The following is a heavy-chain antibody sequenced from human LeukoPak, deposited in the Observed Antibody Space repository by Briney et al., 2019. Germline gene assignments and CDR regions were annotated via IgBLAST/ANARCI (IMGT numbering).Heavy chain of an antibody. V-gene: IGHV3-9*01. CDR1: GFTFDDYA. J-gene: IGHJ4*02. CDR3: AKDYYYDSSGFLRD. Sequence: GGSLRLSCAASGFTFDDYAMHWVRQAPGKGLEWVSGISWNSGSIGYADSVKGRFTISRDKAKNSLYLQMNSLRAEDTALYYCAKDYYYDSSGFLRDWGQGTLVTVSS. CDR2: ISWNSGSI. D-gene: IGHD3-22*01.